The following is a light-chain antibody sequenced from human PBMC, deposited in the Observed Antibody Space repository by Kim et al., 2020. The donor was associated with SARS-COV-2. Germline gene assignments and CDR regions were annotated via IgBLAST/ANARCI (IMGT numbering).Light chain of an antibody. Sequence: LPPGERATISCRASQSVSSYLAWYQQKPGQAPRLLIYGASNRATGIPARFSGSGSGTDFTLTISSLEPEDFAVYYCQQYSNWPLTFGGGTKVDIK. CDR2: GAS. CDR1: QSVSSY. V-gene: IGKV3-11*01. CDR3: QQYSNWPLT. J-gene: IGKJ4*01.